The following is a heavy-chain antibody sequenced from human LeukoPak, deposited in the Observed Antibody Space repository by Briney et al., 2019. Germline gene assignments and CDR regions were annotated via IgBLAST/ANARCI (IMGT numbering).Heavy chain of an antibody. CDR1: GYTFTGYY. D-gene: IGHD3-10*01. V-gene: IGHV1-2*02. Sequence: ASVKVSCKASGYTFTGYYMHWVRHPPGQGLEWMGWINPNSGGTNYAQKLQGRVTMTRDTPISTAYMGLSRLRSDDTAVYYCARATAFLLWFGELMGAFDIWGQGTMVTVSS. CDR2: INPNSGGT. CDR3: ARATAFLLWFGELMGAFDI. J-gene: IGHJ3*02.